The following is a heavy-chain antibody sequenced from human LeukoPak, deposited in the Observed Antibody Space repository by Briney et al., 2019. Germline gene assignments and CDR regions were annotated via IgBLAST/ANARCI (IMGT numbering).Heavy chain of an antibody. D-gene: IGHD2-8*01. CDR3: AVSSIVLMVYAPYYYYGMDV. J-gene: IGHJ6*02. V-gene: IGHV1-46*01. CDR1: GYTFTRYY. CDR2: INPSSGST. Sequence: ASVKVSCKASGYTFTRYYMHWVRQAPGQGLEWMGIINPSSGSTSYAQKFQGRVTMTRNTSISTAYMELSSLRSEDTAVYYCAVSSIVLMVYAPYYYYGMDVWGQGTTVTVSS.